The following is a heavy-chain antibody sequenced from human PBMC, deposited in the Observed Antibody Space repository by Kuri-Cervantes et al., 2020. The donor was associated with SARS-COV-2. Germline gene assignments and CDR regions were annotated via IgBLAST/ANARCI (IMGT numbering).Heavy chain of an antibody. Sequence: GRSLRLACVASGFSLSSYCMNWVRQAPGKGLERVSYISSSSSTIYYADSVKGRYTISRDNAKNSQCLLMNSLRDEDTAVYYCARGYCSTTSCPPYYYYGMDVWGQGTTVTVSS. V-gene: IGHV3-48*02. CDR1: GFSLSSYC. CDR3: ARGYCSTTSCPPYYYYGMDV. J-gene: IGHJ6*02. CDR2: ISSSSSTI. D-gene: IGHD2-2*01.